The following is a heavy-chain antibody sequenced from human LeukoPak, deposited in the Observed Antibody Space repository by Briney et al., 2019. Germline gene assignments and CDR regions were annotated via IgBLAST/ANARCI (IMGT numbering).Heavy chain of an antibody. CDR1: GFTFSSYA. V-gene: IGHV3-23*01. Sequence: GGSLRLSCAASGFTFSSYAMSWVRQAPGRGLECVSFISGSGGSTLYADSVKVRFTISRDNSNNTLYLQMESLRVEDTAIYYCARDLDPRQYYYMDVWGKGTTVTVSS. J-gene: IGHJ6*03. CDR3: ARDLDPRQYYYMDV. CDR2: ISGSGGST. D-gene: IGHD6-6*01.